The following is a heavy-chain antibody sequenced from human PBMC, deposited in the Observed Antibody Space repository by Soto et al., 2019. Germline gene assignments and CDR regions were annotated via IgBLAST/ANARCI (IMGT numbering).Heavy chain of an antibody. CDR3: ARDGLDGMKYHYYGMDV. CDR1: EFNVSSNY. V-gene: IGHV3-53*02. CDR2: IYSGGST. J-gene: IGHJ6*02. D-gene: IGHD1-26*01. Sequence: EVQLVETGGGLIQPGGSLRLSCAASEFNVSSNYMSWVRQAPAKGMEWVSVIYSGGSTYYADSVKGRFTISRDTSKNTLYLQMNSLRAADSAVYYCARDGLDGMKYHYYGMDVWGQGTTVIVSS.